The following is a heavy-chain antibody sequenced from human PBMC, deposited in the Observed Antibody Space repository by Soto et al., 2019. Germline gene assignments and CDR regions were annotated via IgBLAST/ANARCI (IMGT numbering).Heavy chain of an antibody. Sequence: GASVKVSCKASGYTFTGYYMHWVRQAPGQGLEWMGWINPNSGGTNYAQKFQGRVTMTRDTSISTAYMELSRLRSDDTAVYYCARVTMVRGVIIKGDYWGQGXLVTVSS. CDR3: ARVTMVRGVIIKGDY. J-gene: IGHJ4*02. D-gene: IGHD3-10*01. CDR2: INPNSGGT. V-gene: IGHV1-2*02. CDR1: GYTFTGYY.